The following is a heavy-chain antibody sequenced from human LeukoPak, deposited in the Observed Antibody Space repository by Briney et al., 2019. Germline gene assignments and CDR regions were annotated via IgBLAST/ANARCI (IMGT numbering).Heavy chain of an antibody. D-gene: IGHD4-4*01. V-gene: IGHV4-34*01. CDR1: GGSFSGYY. CDR2: INHSGST. Sequence: SETLSLTCAVYGGSFSGYYWSWIRQPPGKGLEWIGEINHSGSTNYNPSLKSRVTMSVDTSKNQFSLKLSSVTAADTAVYYCARGWLQYWGNWFDPWGQGTLVAVSS. CDR3: ARGWLQYWGNWFDP. J-gene: IGHJ5*02.